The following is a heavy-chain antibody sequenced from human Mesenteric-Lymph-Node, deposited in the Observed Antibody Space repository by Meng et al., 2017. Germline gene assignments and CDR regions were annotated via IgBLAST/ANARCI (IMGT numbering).Heavy chain of an antibody. CDR1: GLTFSNYY. Sequence: GESLKISCAASGLTFSNYYMNWVRQAPGKGLEWVSSISSSGTYIYYADSVKGRFTISRDNARNSLYLQMSTLRPEDTALYYCTSDDGSGSYLARDWGQGTLVTGSS. V-gene: IGHV3-21*01. CDR2: ISSSGTYI. D-gene: IGHD3-10*01. J-gene: IGHJ4*02. CDR3: TSDDGSGSYLARD.